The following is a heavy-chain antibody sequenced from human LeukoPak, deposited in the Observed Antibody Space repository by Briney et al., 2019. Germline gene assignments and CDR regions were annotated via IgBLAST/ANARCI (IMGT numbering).Heavy chain of an antibody. D-gene: IGHD5-18*01. CDR1: GFPLSIHG. CDR3: AREGVMVTGLYYYYMDV. J-gene: IGHJ6*03. V-gene: IGHV3-7*01. Sequence: PGGSLRLSCAVSGFPLSIHGMICVPAAPGKGLEGVANIKQDGSEKYYVDSVKSRFTISKENTKNTLYLQMNSLRAEDTPVYCCAREGVMVTGLYYYYMDVWGKGTTVTVSS. CDR2: IKQDGSEK.